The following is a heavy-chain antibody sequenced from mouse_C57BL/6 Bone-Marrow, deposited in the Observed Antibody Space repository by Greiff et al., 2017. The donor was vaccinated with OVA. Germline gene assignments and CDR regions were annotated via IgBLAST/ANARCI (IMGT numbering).Heavy chain of an antibody. CDR1: GYTFTSYG. V-gene: IGHV1-81*01. D-gene: IGHD2-1*01. J-gene: IGHJ3*01. CDR3: ARIYYGNYFWAWFAY. CDR2: IYPRSGNT. Sequence: QVHVKQSGAELARPGASVKLSCKASGYTFTSYGISWVKQRTGQGLEWIGEIYPRSGNTYYNEKFKGKATLTADKSSSTAYMELRSLTSEDSAVYFCARIYYGNYFWAWFAYWGQGTLVTVSA.